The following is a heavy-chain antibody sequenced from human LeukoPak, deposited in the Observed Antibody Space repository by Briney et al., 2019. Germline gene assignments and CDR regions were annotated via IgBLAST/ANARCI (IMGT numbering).Heavy chain of an antibody. J-gene: IGHJ4*02. V-gene: IGHV4-4*07. CDR3: ARLQKGIAVAGPDY. CDR1: GGSISSYY. CDR2: IYGSGST. D-gene: IGHD6-19*01. Sequence: ASETLSLTCTVSGGSISSYYWSWIRQPAGKGLEWIGRIYGSGSTNYNPSLWGRVTMSVDTSKNQFSLKLSSVTAADTAVYYCARLQKGIAVAGPDYWGQGTLVTVSS.